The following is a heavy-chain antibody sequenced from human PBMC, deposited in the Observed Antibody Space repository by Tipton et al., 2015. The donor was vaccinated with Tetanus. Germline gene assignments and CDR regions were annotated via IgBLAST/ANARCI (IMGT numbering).Heavy chain of an antibody. J-gene: IGHJ6*02. V-gene: IGHV3-11*01. CDR1: GFTFSDYY. Sequence: SLRLSCAASGFTFSDYYMSWIRQAPGKGLEWVSYISSSGSTIYYADSVKGRFTISRDNAKNSLYLQMNSLRAEDTAVYYCARVTVEYYYGMDVWGQGTTVTVSS. D-gene: IGHD4-23*01. CDR2: ISSSGSTI. CDR3: ARVTVEYYYGMDV.